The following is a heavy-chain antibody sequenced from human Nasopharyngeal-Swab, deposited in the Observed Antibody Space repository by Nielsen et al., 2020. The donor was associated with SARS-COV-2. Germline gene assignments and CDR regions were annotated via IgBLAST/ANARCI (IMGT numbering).Heavy chain of an antibody. J-gene: IGHJ6*02. CDR2: IKANSGET. CDR1: GYNFSDYY. D-gene: IGHD3-10*01. V-gene: IGHV1-2*06. CDR3: ARGGYYYYAIDV. Sequence: ASVKVSCKASGYNFSDYYMYWVRQAPGQGLEWMGRIKANSGETKYAQKFQDRVIMTRDASTNTAYMELSRLRSDDTAIYYCARGGYYYYAIDVWGQGTTVSVSS.